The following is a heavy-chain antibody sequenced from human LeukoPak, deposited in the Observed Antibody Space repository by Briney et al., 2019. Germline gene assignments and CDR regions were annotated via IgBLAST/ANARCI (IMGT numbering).Heavy chain of an antibody. V-gene: IGHV3-30*18. CDR3: AKSQSYQIYYYTIDV. CDR2: VSNDGSNE. Sequence: GGSLRLSCAASGFTFSTFGMHWVRQVPGKGLEWVAVVSNDGSNEYSADSVKGRFTISRDNSKNTLYLQMNSLRAEDTAVYYCAKSQSYQIYYYTIDVWGQGTTVTASS. D-gene: IGHD1-26*01. CDR1: GFTFSTFG. J-gene: IGHJ6*02.